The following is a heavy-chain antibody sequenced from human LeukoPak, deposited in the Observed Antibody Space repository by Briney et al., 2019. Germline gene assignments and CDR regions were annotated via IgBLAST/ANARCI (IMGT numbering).Heavy chain of an antibody. CDR2: IYYSGST. Sequence: SETLSLTCTVSGGSVSSGSYYWSWIRQPPGKGLEWIGYIYYSGSTNYNPSPKSRVTISVDTSKNQFSLKLSSVTAADTAVYYCARGDYDFWSAVVSAAFDIWGQGTMVTVSS. D-gene: IGHD3-3*01. CDR1: GGSVSSGSYY. V-gene: IGHV4-61*01. CDR3: ARGDYDFWSAVVSAAFDI. J-gene: IGHJ3*02.